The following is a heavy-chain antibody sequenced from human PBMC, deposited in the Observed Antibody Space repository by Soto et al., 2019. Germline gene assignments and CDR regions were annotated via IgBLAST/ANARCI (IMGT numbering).Heavy chain of an antibody. CDR1: GGSISSGDYS. CDR3: ARGYDFWSGYYAFDI. Sequence: SETLSLTCAVSGGSISSGDYSWSWIRQPPGKGLEWIVYIYHRGRTYYNPSLKSRVTISVDRSKNQFSLRLSSVTAADTAVYYCARGYDFWSGYYAFDIWCQGTMVTVSS. J-gene: IGHJ3*02. D-gene: IGHD3-3*01. CDR2: IYHRGRT. V-gene: IGHV4-30-2*01.